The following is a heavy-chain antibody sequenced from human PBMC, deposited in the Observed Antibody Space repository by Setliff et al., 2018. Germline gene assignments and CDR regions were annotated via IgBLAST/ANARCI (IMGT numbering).Heavy chain of an antibody. CDR1: GGTFSSYA. Sequence: SVKVSCKASGGTFSSYAISWVRQAPGQGLEWMGGIIPIFGTANYAQKFQGRVTITADESTSTAYMELSSLRSEDTAVYYCARRRGYCSGGSCSDGWVNWFDPWGQGTLVTVSS. D-gene: IGHD2-15*01. CDR3: ARRRGYCSGGSCSDGWVNWFDP. V-gene: IGHV1-69*13. CDR2: IIPIFGTA. J-gene: IGHJ5*02.